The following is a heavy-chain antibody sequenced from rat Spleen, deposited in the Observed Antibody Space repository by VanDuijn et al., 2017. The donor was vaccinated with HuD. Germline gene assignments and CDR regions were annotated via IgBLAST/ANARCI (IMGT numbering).Heavy chain of an antibody. J-gene: IGHJ3*01. CDR2: ISSGGGNT. CDR3: ARLSPITTVAPGFAY. V-gene: IGHV5S14*01. D-gene: IGHD1-1*01. CDR1: GFTFSNYG. Sequence: EVQLVESGGDLVQPGRSLKLSCAASGFTFSNYGMAWVRQTPTKGLEWVASISSGGGNTYYRDSVKGRFTISRDNAKNTQYLQIDSLRSDDTATYYCARLSPITTVAPGFAYWGQGTLVTVSS.